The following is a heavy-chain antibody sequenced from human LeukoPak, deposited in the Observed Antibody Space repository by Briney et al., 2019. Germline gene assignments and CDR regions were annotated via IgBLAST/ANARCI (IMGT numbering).Heavy chain of an antibody. CDR2: IKRDGSEK. Sequence: GGSLRLSCAASGFTFSSYWVSWVRQAPGKGLEWVANIKRDGSEKYYVDSVRGRFTISRDNAKNSLYLQMNSLRAEDTALYYCVISMVRGVITDYYYGVDVWGQGTTVTVSS. V-gene: IGHV3-7*05. CDR3: VISMVRGVITDYYYGVDV. CDR1: GFTFSSYW. D-gene: IGHD3-10*01. J-gene: IGHJ6*02.